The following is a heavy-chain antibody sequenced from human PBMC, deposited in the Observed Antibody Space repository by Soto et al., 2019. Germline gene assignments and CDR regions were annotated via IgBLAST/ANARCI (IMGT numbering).Heavy chain of an antibody. D-gene: IGHD4-17*01. CDR2: ISAYNGNT. CDR1: GYTFTSYG. J-gene: IGHJ4*02. CDR3: ARDMTTVTTGGFDY. V-gene: IGHV1-18*01. Sequence: QVQLVQSGAEVKKPGASVNVSCKASGYTFTSYGISWVRQAPGQGLEWMGWISAYNGNTNYAQKLQGRVTVTTDTSTRTAYMELRSLRSDDTAVYYCARDMTTVTTGGFDYWGQGTLVTVSS.